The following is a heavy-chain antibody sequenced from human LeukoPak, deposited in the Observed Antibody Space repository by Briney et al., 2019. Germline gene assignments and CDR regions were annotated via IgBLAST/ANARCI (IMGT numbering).Heavy chain of an antibody. J-gene: IGHJ4*02. Sequence: GGSLRLSCAASGFTVSSNYMSWVRQAPGKGLEWVSIIYSGGSTFYADSVKGRFTISRDNAKNSLYLQMNSLRAEDTAVYYCARDERYSSSWYFVYWGQGTLVTVSS. CDR3: ARDERYSSSWYFVY. D-gene: IGHD6-13*01. CDR2: IYSGGST. V-gene: IGHV3-53*01. CDR1: GFTVSSNY.